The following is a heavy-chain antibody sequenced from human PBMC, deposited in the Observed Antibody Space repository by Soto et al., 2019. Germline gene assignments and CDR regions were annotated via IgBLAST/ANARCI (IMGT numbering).Heavy chain of an antibody. V-gene: IGHV4-34*01. CDR1: GGSFSGYY. Sequence: QVQLQQWGAGLLKPSETLSLTCAVYGGSFSGYYWSWIRQPPGKGLEWIGEINHSGSTNYNPSLKSRVTISVDTSKNQFSLKLSSVTAADTAVYYCARGPPPNTFGGVIVQPPSFDYWGQGTLVTVSS. CDR2: INHSGST. J-gene: IGHJ4*02. D-gene: IGHD3-16*02. CDR3: ARGPPPNTFGGVIVQPPSFDY.